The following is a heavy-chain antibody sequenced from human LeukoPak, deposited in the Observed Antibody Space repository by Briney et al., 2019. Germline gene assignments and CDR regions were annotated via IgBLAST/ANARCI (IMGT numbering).Heavy chain of an antibody. Sequence: SVNVSCKASGGTSSSYAISGVRQAPGQGLEWMGGIIPIFGTANYAQKFQGRVTITADKSTSTAYMELSSLRSEDTAVYYCARERGEWELLRQPPGYWGQGTLVTVSS. CDR2: IIPIFGTA. CDR3: ARERGEWELLRQPPGY. D-gene: IGHD1-26*01. V-gene: IGHV1-69*06. CDR1: GGTSSSYA. J-gene: IGHJ4*02.